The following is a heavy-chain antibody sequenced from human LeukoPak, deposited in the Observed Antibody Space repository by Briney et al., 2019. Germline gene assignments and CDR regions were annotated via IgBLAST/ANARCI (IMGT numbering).Heavy chain of an antibody. CDR2: IYFSGST. V-gene: IGHV4-61*08. D-gene: IGHD3-3*01. CDR3: AREHITNLPWYFDL. Sequence: SQTLSLTCTVSGGSISSGDYYWSWIRQPPGKGLEWIGYIYFSGSTNYNPSLKSRVTISVDTSKNQFSLKLSSVTAADTAVYYCAREHITNLPWYFDLWGRGTLVTVSS. J-gene: IGHJ2*01. CDR1: GGSISSGDYY.